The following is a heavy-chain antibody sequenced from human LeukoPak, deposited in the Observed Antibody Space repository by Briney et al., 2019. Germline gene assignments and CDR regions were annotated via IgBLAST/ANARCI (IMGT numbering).Heavy chain of an antibody. V-gene: IGHV3-23*01. J-gene: IGHJ4*02. CDR3: AKADSYGGNSQLFDF. CDR2: IDGSGDNT. Sequence: GGSLRLSCAASGFTFSSYAMSWVRQTPGKGLEWVSGIDGSGDNTYYADSVKGRFTISRDNSKDTLFLQMNSLRAEDTAVYYCAKADSYGGNSQLFDFWGQGTLVTVSS. CDR1: GFTFSSYA. D-gene: IGHD4-23*01.